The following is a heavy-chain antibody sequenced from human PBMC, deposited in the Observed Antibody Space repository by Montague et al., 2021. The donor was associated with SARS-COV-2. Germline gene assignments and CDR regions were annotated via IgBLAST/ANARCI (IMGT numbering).Heavy chain of an antibody. CDR1: GFTFSSSA. Sequence: SMRLSCAASGFTFSSSALSWVRQAPGKGLEWVSNIYGATGRTFYADSVKGRFTMSRENSKNTLYLQMNSLRVGDTAVYYCAKVDSVFPWGQGTLVTVSS. CDR3: AKVDSVFP. V-gene: IGHV3-23*03. D-gene: IGHD3/OR15-3a*01. CDR2: IYGATGRT. J-gene: IGHJ4*02.